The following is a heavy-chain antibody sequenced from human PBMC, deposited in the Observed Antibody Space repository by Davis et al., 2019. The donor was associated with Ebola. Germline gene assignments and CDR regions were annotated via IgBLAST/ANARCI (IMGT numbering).Heavy chain of an antibody. D-gene: IGHD2-15*01. V-gene: IGHV3-23*01. CDR1: GFTFSNYA. J-gene: IGHJ5*02. CDR3: ARVLRSVVISDWFDP. CDR2: ISGSGGST. Sequence: GESLKISCAASGFTFSNYAMSWVRQAPGKGLEWVSAISGSGGSTYYADSVKGRFTISRDNSKNTLYLQMNSLRAEDTAVYYCARVLRSVVISDWFDPWGQGTLVTVSS.